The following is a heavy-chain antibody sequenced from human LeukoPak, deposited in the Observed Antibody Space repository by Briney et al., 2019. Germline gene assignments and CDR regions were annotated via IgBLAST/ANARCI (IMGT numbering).Heavy chain of an antibody. D-gene: IGHD2-21*02. CDR1: GYTFTSYY. CDR3: ARDFEVVTAIPWYFDY. J-gene: IGHJ4*02. CDR2: INPNSGGT. Sequence: GASVKVSCKASGYTFTSYYMHWVRQAPGQGLEWMGWINPNSGGTNYAQKFQGRVTMTRDTSISTAYMELSRLRSDDTAVYYCARDFEVVTAIPWYFDYWGQGTLVTVSS. V-gene: IGHV1-2*02.